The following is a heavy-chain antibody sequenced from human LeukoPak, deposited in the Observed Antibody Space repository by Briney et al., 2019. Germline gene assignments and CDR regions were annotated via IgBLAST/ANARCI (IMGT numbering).Heavy chain of an antibody. V-gene: IGHV3-33*01. CDR1: GFTFSSYG. J-gene: IGHJ4*02. CDR3: ARAWDTAAPYYFDY. Sequence: GGSLRLSCAASGFTFSSYGMHWVRQAPGKGLEWVAVIWCDGSNKYYADSVKGRFTISRDNSKNTLYLQMNSLRAEDTAVYYCARAWDTAAPYYFDYWGQGTLVTVSS. D-gene: IGHD6-6*01. CDR2: IWCDGSNK.